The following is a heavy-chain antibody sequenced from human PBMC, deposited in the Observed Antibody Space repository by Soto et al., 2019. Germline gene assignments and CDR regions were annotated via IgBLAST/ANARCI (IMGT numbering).Heavy chain of an antibody. V-gene: IGHV3-7*05. J-gene: IGHJ4*02. CDR2: ITQDGSEK. D-gene: IGHD7-27*01. CDR3: ATETSTWGC. Sequence: EVQLVESGGGLAQPGESLRLSCVASGVALSNYWINWVRQAPGKGLEWVANITQDGSEKNYVDSVKGRFTISRDNARNSLYLQMNSLSAEDTAAYYCATETSTWGCWGQGTLVTVSS. CDR1: GVALSNYW.